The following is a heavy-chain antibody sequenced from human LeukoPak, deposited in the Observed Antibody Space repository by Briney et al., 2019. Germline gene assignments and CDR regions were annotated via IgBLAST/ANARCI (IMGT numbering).Heavy chain of an antibody. V-gene: IGHV3-7*03. D-gene: IGHD2/OR15-2a*01. Sequence: GGSLRLSCAASGFTFSSYWMSWVRQAPGKGLEWVANIKQDGSEKYYVDSVKGRFTISRDNAKNSLYLQMNSLRAEDTAVYYCAKDIFVRNSGDAFDIWGQGTMVTVSS. CDR3: AKDIFVRNSGDAFDI. CDR2: IKQDGSEK. J-gene: IGHJ3*02. CDR1: GFTFSSYW.